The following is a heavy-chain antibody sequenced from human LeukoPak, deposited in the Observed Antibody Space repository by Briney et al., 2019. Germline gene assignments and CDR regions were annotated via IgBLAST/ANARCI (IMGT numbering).Heavy chain of an antibody. CDR2: IYYSGST. V-gene: IGHV4-31*02. CDR3: ARGVDSSGYSSYYFDY. Sequence: LRLSCAASGFSVSSTYMSWVRQAPGKGLEWIGYIYYSGSTYYNPSLKSRVTISVDTSKNQFSLKLSSVTAADTAVYYCARGVDSSGYSSYYFDYWGQGTLVTVSS. D-gene: IGHD3-22*01. CDR1: GFSVSSTY. J-gene: IGHJ4*02.